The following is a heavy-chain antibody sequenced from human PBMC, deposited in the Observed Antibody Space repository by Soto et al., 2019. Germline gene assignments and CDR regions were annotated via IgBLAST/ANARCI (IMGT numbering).Heavy chain of an antibody. Sequence: GGSLRLSCAASGFTFDDYAMHWVRQAPGKGLEWVSGISWNSGSIGYADSVKGRFTISRDDAKKSLYLQMNSLRAEDTALYYCASGRGYDILTGYYPYFDYWGQGTLVTVSS. V-gene: IGHV3-9*01. CDR1: GFTFDDYA. D-gene: IGHD3-9*01. CDR2: ISWNSGSI. J-gene: IGHJ4*02. CDR3: ASGRGYDILTGYYPYFDY.